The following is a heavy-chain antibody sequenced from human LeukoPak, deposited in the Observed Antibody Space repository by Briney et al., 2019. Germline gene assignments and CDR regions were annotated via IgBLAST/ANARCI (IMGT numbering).Heavy chain of an antibody. J-gene: IGHJ4*02. CDR1: GGSISTNNW. V-gene: IGHV4-4*02. CDR3: AKSGDYLWDY. D-gene: IGHD3-16*01. Sequence: PSETLSLTCAVSGGSISTNNWLSWVRQPPGKGLEWIGEIYHTGSTNYSPSLRSRVTMSIDKSNNQFSLNLNSVTAADTAVYYCAKSGDYLWDYWGQGTLVTVSS. CDR2: IYHTGST.